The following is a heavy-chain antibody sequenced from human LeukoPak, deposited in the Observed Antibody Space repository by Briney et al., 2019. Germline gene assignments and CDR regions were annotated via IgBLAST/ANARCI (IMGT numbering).Heavy chain of an antibody. CDR3: ARDGYRRPFDF. J-gene: IGHJ4*02. D-gene: IGHD5-24*01. V-gene: IGHV4-34*01. Sequence: SETLSLTCAVYGGSFSGYYWSWIRQPPGKGLEWIGEINHSGSTNYNPSLKSRVTISVDTSKNQFSLKLSSVTAADTAVYYCARDGYRRPFDFWGQGTLVTVSS. CDR2: INHSGST. CDR1: GGSFSGYY.